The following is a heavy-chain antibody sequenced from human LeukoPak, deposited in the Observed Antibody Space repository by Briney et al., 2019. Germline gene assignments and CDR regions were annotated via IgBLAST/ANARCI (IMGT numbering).Heavy chain of an antibody. Sequence: GGSLRLSCAASGFTFSSYAMSWVRQAPGKGLEWVSAISGSGGSTYYADSVKGRFTISRDSSKNTLYLQMNSLRAEDTAVYYCAKVITMVRGVHFDYWGQGTLVTVSS. CDR1: GFTFSSYA. CDR2: ISGSGGST. V-gene: IGHV3-23*01. CDR3: AKVITMVRGVHFDY. J-gene: IGHJ4*02. D-gene: IGHD3-10*01.